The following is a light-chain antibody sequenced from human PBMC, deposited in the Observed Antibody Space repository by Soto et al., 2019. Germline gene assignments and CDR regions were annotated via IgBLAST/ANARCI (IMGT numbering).Light chain of an antibody. CDR3: QHFGNSPYT. Sequence: EIVLTQSPATLSLSPGERATLSCGASQTVSDNYSAWYQQKPGLAPRLLIYDASSRATDIPDRFSGSGSGTDFTLTISRLEPEDFAIYYCQHFGNSPYTFGQGTKLEIK. CDR2: DAS. V-gene: IGKV3D-20*01. CDR1: QTVSDNY. J-gene: IGKJ2*01.